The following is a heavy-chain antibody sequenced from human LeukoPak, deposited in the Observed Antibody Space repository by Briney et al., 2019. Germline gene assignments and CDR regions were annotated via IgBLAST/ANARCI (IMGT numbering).Heavy chain of an antibody. Sequence: PSETLSLTCAVYGGSFSGHSWTWSRQPPGKGLEWIGEINHNGITNYNPSLKSRVTISVDTSKNQFSLELRSVTAADTAVYYCARSVSGGLECDSWAQGSLVTVSS. CDR3: ARSVSGGLECDS. CDR1: GGSFSGHS. D-gene: IGHD3-16*01. V-gene: IGHV4-34*01. CDR2: INHNGIT. J-gene: IGHJ4*02.